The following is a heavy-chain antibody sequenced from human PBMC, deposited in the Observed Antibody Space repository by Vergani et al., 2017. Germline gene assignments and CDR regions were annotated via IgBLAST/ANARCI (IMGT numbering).Heavy chain of an antibody. CDR3: ARLPGRPYSYYAMDV. V-gene: IGHV5-10-1*03. CDR2: IDPSDSYT. Sequence: EVQLVQSGAEVKKPGESLRISCKGSGYSFTSYWITWVRQMPGKGLEWMGRIDPSDSYTNYSPSFQGQVTISADKSISTAYLQWSSLKASDTAMYYCARLPGRPYSYYAMDVWGQGTTVTVSS. J-gene: IGHJ6*02. CDR1: GYSFTSYW. D-gene: IGHD3-10*01.